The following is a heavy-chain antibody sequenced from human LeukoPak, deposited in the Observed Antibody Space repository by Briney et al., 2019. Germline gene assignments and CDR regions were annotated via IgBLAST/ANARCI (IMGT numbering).Heavy chain of an antibody. CDR2: IWYDGSNK. CDR1: GFTFSSYG. Sequence: GGSLRLSCAASGFTFSSYGMHWVRQAPGKGLEWVAVIWYDGSNKYYADSVKGRFTISRDNSKNTLYLQMNSLRAEDTAVYYCAKDREISGARGGFDYWGQGTLVTVSS. V-gene: IGHV3-33*06. D-gene: IGHD2-15*01. J-gene: IGHJ4*02. CDR3: AKDREISGARGGFDY.